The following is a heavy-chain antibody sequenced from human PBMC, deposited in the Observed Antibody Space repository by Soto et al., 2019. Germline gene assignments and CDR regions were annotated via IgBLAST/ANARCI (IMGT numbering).Heavy chain of an antibody. Sequence: EVQLVESGGGLVKPGGSLRLSCAASGFTFSSYSMTWVRQAPGKGLEWVSSISSSSTYIHYGDSVKGRFTISRDNAKNPLNLQMNSLRAEDTAVYFCARDTNYYASGSGVDYWGQGILVTVSS. V-gene: IGHV3-21*01. CDR3: ARDTNYYASGSGVDY. CDR2: ISSSSTYI. D-gene: IGHD3-10*01. CDR1: GFTFSSYS. J-gene: IGHJ4*02.